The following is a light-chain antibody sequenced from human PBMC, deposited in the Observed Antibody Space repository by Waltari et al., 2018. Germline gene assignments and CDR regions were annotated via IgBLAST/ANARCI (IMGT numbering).Light chain of an antibody. J-gene: IGKJ2*01. Sequence: EIVLTQSPGTLSLSPGERATLSCRVSQGVSSRDLAWYQQKPGQAPRLLIYSASSRPTGIPDRFSGSWSGTDFTLTINRLEPEDFAMYYCQQYDSSPPRYTFGQGTKLEIK. CDR3: QQYDSSPPRYT. CDR2: SAS. CDR1: QGVSSRD. V-gene: IGKV3-20*01.